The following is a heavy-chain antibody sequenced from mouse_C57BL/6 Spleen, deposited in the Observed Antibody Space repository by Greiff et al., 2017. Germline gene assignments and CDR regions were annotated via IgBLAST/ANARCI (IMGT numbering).Heavy chain of an antibody. CDR1: GFTFSDYG. V-gene: IGHV5-17*01. D-gene: IGHD4-1*01. Sequence: EVKLVESGGGLVKPGGSLKLSCAASGFTFSDYGMHWVRQAPEKGLEWVAYISSGSSTIYYADTVKGRFTISRDNAKNTLFLQMTSLRSEDTAMYYCARELGNRYFDVWGTGTTVTVSS. CDR3: ARELGNRYFDV. CDR2: ISSGSSTI. J-gene: IGHJ1*03.